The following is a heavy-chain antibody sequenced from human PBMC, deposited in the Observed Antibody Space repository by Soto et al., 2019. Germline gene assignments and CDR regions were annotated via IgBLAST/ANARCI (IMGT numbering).Heavy chain of an antibody. J-gene: IGHJ4*02. CDR2: ISSSSSYI. CDR3: ARDARSRAYSSSSLV. D-gene: IGHD6-6*01. CDR1: GFTFSSYS. Sequence: GGSLRLSCAASGFTFSSYSMNWVRQAPGKGLEWVSSISSSSSYIYYADSVKGRFTISRDNAKNSLYLQMNSLRAEDTAVYYCARDARSRAYSSSSLVWGQGTLVTVS. V-gene: IGHV3-21*01.